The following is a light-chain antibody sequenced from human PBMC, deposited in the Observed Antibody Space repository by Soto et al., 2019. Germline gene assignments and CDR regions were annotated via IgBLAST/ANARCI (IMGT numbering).Light chain of an antibody. J-gene: IGKJ1*01. CDR1: QSLLHSNGYNY. Sequence: DIVMTQSPLSLPVTPGEPASISCRSSQSLLHSNGYNYLDWYLQKPGQSPQLLIYLGSNRASGVPDRFGGSGSGTDFTLKISRVEAEDVGVYYCMQALQAPTFGQGTKVEIK. V-gene: IGKV2-28*01. CDR3: MQALQAPT. CDR2: LGS.